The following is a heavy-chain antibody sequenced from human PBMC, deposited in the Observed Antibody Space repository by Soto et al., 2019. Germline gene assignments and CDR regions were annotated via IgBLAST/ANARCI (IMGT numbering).Heavy chain of an antibody. CDR3: ARESSARAGYYFDY. J-gene: IGHJ4*02. Sequence: PWGSLRLSCAASGFTVISNYISFCRHAPCKGLEWVSVIYSGGSTYYADSVKGRFTISRDNSKNTLYLQMNSLRAEDTAVYYCARESSARAGYYFDYWGQGTLVTVSS. CDR1: GFTVISNY. D-gene: IGHD6-13*01. V-gene: IGHV3-53*01. CDR2: IYSGGST.